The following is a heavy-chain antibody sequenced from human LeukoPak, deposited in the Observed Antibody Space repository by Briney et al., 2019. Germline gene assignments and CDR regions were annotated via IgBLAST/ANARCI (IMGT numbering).Heavy chain of an antibody. D-gene: IGHD6-6*01. CDR3: AKDKRGGIAAHHFDY. CDR1: GFTFSSYG. Sequence: GGSLRLSCAASGFTFSSYGMHWVRQAPGRGLEWVAFIRYDGSNKYYADSVKGRFNICRDNSKNTLYLQMNSLRAEDTAVYYCAKDKRGGIAAHHFDYWGQGTLVTVSS. J-gene: IGHJ4*02. V-gene: IGHV3-30*02. CDR2: IRYDGSNK.